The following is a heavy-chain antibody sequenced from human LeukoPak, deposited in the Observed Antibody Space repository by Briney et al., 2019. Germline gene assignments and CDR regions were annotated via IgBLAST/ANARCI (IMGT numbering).Heavy chain of an antibody. D-gene: IGHD3-10*01. CDR3: ASVYYFVSGSFSY. CDR1: GGSISSYY. V-gene: IGHV4-59*01. J-gene: IGHJ4*02. CDR2: IYYSGST. Sequence: SETLSLTCTVSGGSISSYYWSWIRQPPGKGLEWIGYIYYSGSTNYNPSLKSRVTISVDTSKNQFSLKLSSVTAADTAVYYCASVYYFVSGSFSYWGQGTLVTVSS.